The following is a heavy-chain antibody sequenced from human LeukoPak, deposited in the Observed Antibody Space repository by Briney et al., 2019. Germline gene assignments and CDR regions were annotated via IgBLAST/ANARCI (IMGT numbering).Heavy chain of an antibody. V-gene: IGHV1-69*13. D-gene: IGHD5-24*01. CDR1: GGTFSSYA. Sequence: SVKVSCKASGGTFSSYAISWVRQAPGQGLEWMGGIIPIFGTANYAQKFQGRVTITADESTSTAYMELSSLRSEDTAVYYCATSAGDGYLYLDYWGQGTLVTVSS. CDR3: ATSAGDGYLYLDY. CDR2: IIPIFGTA. J-gene: IGHJ4*02.